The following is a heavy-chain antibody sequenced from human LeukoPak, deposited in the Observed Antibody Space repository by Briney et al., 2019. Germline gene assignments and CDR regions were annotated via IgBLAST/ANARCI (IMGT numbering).Heavy chain of an antibody. V-gene: IGHV3-30*18. CDR3: AKNRQWPYNWFDP. D-gene: IGHD6-19*01. J-gene: IGHJ5*02. CDR1: GFTFSSYG. Sequence: PGGSLRLSCAASGFTFSSYGMHWVRQAPGKGLEWVAVISYDGSNKYYADSVKGRFTISRDNSKNTLYLQMNSLRAEDTAVYYCAKNRQWPYNWFDPWGQGTLVTVSS. CDR2: ISYDGSNK.